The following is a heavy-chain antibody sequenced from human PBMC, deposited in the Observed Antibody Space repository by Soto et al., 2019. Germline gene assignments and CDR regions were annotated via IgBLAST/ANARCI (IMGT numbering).Heavy chain of an antibody. D-gene: IGHD2-2*01. CDR3: AKSLSTAVNYGLDV. Sequence: PSETLSLTCAVYGESFSNHYWTWIRQSPGKGLEWVGEINYSGSTRYNWSLGSRVTISVDTSKNQFSLMVTSVTAEDTAVYYCAKSLSTAVNYGLDVWGQGTSVTVSS. CDR2: INYSGST. CDR1: GESFSNHY. J-gene: IGHJ6*02. V-gene: IGHV4-34*01.